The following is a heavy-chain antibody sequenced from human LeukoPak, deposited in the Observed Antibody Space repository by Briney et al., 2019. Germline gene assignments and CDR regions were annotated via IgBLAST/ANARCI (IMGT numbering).Heavy chain of an antibody. V-gene: IGHV4-30-4*01. CDR2: IYYSGST. Sequence: SETLSLTCTVSGGSISSGDYYWSWIRQPPGKGLEWLGYIYYSGSTYYNPSLKSRVTISVDTSKNQFSLKLSSVTAADTAVYYCAVMRLSITIFGVVNGVEGMDVWGQGTTVTVSS. CDR1: GGSISSGDYY. J-gene: IGHJ6*02. CDR3: AVMRLSITIFGVVNGVEGMDV. D-gene: IGHD3-3*01.